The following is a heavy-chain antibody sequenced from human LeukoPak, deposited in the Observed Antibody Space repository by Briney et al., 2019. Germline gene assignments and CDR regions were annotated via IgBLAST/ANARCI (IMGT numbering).Heavy chain of an antibody. D-gene: IGHD1-20*01. J-gene: IGHJ6*02. V-gene: IGHV1-46*01. Sequence: ASVKVSCKASGYTFTSYYMHRVRQAPGQGLEWMGIINPSGGSTSYAQKFQGRVTMTRDTSTSTVYMELSSLRSEDTAVYYCARSRITGSVYYYYGMDVWGQGTTVTVSS. CDR1: GYTFTSYY. CDR3: ARSRITGSVYYYYGMDV. CDR2: INPSGGST.